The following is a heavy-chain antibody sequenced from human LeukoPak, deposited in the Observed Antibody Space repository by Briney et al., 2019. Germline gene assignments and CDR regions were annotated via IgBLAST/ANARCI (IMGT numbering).Heavy chain of an antibody. CDR2: IIPILGIA. J-gene: IGHJ4*02. D-gene: IGHD3-3*01. Sequence: KPGSSVKVSSKASGGTFSSYTISWVRPGPGPGLEWMGRIIPILGIANYAQKFQGRVTITADKSTSTAYMELSSLRSEDTAVYYCAREFDFWSGYLDYWGQGTLVTVSS. CDR3: AREFDFWSGYLDY. V-gene: IGHV1-69*04. CDR1: GGTFSSYT.